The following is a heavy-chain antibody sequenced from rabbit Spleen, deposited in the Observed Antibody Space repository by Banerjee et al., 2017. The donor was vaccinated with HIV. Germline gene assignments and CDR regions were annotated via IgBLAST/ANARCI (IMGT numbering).Heavy chain of an antibody. J-gene: IGHJ4*01. V-gene: IGHV1S40*01. CDR2: IYTGSGRT. D-gene: IGHD5-1*01. CDR1: GFSFSSGYD. CDR3: GREGSIDIGDGTYSLYFNL. Sequence: QSLEESGGDLVKPGASLTLTCTVSGFSFSSGYDMCWVRQAPGKGLEWIGCIYTGSGRTWYASWVNGRFTITKTSSTTVTLQMTSLTAADTATYFCGREGSIDIGDGTYSLYFNLWGQGTLVTVS.